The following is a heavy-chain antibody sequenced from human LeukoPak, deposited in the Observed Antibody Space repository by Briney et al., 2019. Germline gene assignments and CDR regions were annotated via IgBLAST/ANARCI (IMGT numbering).Heavy chain of an antibody. CDR3: ARRWSGRYLWSAFDI. CDR1: GGTFSSYA. J-gene: IGHJ3*02. D-gene: IGHD1-26*01. Sequence: ASVKVSCKASGGTFSSYAISWVRQAPGQGLEWMGGIIPIFGTANYAQKFQGRVTITADKSTSTAYMELSSLKASDTAMYYCARRWSGRYLWSAFDIWGQGTVVTVSS. CDR2: IIPIFGTA. V-gene: IGHV1-69*06.